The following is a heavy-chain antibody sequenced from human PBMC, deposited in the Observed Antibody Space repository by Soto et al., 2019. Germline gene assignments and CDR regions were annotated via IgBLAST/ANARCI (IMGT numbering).Heavy chain of an antibody. CDR2: IKSKTDGGTT. V-gene: IGHV3-15*01. Sequence: GESLKISCAASGFTFSNAWMSRVRQAPGKGLEWVGRIKSKTDGGTTDYAAPVKGRFTISRDDSKNTLYLQMNSLKTEDTAVYYCTTTDYSNYYYYYYMDVWGKGTTVTVSS. D-gene: IGHD4-4*01. CDR3: TTTDYSNYYYYYYMDV. J-gene: IGHJ6*03. CDR1: GFTFSNAW.